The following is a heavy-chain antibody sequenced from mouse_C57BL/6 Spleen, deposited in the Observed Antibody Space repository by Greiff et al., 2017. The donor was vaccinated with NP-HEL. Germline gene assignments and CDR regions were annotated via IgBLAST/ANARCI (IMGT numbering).Heavy chain of an antibody. CDR3: ARQRTAQASYYFDY. V-gene: IGHV1-81*01. D-gene: IGHD3-2*02. CDR1: GYTFTSYG. CDR2: IYPRSGNT. J-gene: IGHJ2*01. Sequence: QVQLKQSGAELARPGASVKLSCKASGYTFTSYGISWVKQRTGQGLEWIGEIYPRSGNTYYNEKFKGKATLTADKSSSTAYMELRSLTSEDSAVYFCARQRTAQASYYFDYWGQGTTLTVSS.